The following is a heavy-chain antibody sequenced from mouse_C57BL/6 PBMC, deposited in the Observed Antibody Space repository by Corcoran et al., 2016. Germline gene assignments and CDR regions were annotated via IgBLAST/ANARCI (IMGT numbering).Heavy chain of an antibody. Sequence: QIQLVQSGPELKKPGETVKISCKASGYTFTTYGMSWVKQAPGKGLKWMGWINTYSGVPTYADDFKGRFAFSLETSASTAYLQINNLKNEDTATNFCARGLLSNAMDYWGQGTSVTVSS. V-gene: IGHV9-3*01. CDR1: GYTFTTYG. CDR2: INTYSGVP. D-gene: IGHD2-13*01. CDR3: ARGLLSNAMDY. J-gene: IGHJ4*01.